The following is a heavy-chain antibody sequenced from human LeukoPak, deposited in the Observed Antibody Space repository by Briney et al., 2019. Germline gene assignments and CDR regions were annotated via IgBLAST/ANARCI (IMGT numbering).Heavy chain of an antibody. D-gene: IGHD2-2*02. J-gene: IGHJ6*02. Sequence: PGGSLRLSCAASGFTFSSYGMHWVRQAPGKGLEWVTNIKQDGSEKYYVDSVKGRFTISRDNAKNSLYLQMNSLRAEDTAVYYCARNGYQLLYRGSNYYYGLDVWGQGTTVTVSS. CDR3: ARNGYQLLYRGSNYYYGLDV. CDR2: IKQDGSEK. CDR1: GFTFSSYG. V-gene: IGHV3-7*01.